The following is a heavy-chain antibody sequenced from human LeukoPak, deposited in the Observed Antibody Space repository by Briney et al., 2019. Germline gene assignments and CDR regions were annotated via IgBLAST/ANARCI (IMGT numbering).Heavy chain of an antibody. CDR3: TRLWGDCGGDCYSHDY. Sequence: GRSLRLSCAASGFTFSASVMHWVRPASGKGLEWVGRIKSKADNYATAYAASVKGRFTISRDDSKNTAYLQMNSLRAEDTAVYYCTRLWGDCGGDCYSHDYWGQGALVTVSS. CDR2: IKSKADNYAT. CDR1: GFTFSASV. V-gene: IGHV3-73*01. D-gene: IGHD2-21*02. J-gene: IGHJ4*02.